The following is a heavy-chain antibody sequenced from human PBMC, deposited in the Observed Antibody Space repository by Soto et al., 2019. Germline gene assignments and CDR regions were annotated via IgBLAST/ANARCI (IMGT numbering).Heavy chain of an antibody. D-gene: IGHD3-3*01. J-gene: IGHJ4*02. Sequence: SETLSLACTVSGGSISSSSYYWGWIRQPPGKGLEWIGSIYYSGSTYYNPSLKSRVTISVDTPKNQFSLKLSSVTAADTAVYYCARLTIFGVAAGGSIWGQGTLVTVSS. CDR3: ARLTIFGVAAGGSI. CDR2: IYYSGST. V-gene: IGHV4-39*01. CDR1: GGSISSSSYY.